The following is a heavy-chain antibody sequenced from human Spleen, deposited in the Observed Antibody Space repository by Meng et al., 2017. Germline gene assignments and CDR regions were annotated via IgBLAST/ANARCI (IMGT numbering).Heavy chain of an antibody. CDR1: GFYFSNAW. CDR2: IKSNTDGGTA. Sequence: GESLKISCAASGFYFSNAWMSWVRQAPGKGLEWVGRIKSNTDGGTAEYAAPVTGRFTISRDDSKSTLYLQMNSLRAEDTALYYCARDIEGYCSGGSCYLDYWGQGTLVTVSS. CDR3: ARDIEGYCSGGSCYLDY. V-gene: IGHV3-15*05. D-gene: IGHD2-15*01. J-gene: IGHJ4*02.